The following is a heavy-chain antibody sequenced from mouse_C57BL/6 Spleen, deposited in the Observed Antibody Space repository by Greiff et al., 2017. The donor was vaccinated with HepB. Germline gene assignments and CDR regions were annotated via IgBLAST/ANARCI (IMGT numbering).Heavy chain of an antibody. CDR1: GYTFTSYW. CDR2: IDPSDSYT. Sequence: QVQLQQPGAELVKPGASVKLSCKASGYTFTSYWMQWVKQRPGQGLEWIGEIDPSDSYTNYNQKFKGKATLTVDTSSSTAYMQLSSLTSEDSAVYYCASGEYLENYAMDDWGQGTSVTVSS. V-gene: IGHV1-50*01. CDR3: ASGEYLENYAMDD. D-gene: IGHD5-2*01. J-gene: IGHJ4*01.